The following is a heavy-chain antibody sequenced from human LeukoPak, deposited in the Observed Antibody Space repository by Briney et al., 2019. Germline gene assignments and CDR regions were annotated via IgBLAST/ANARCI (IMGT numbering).Heavy chain of an antibody. Sequence: GRSLRLSCAASGFTFDDYAMHWVRQAPGKGLEWVSGISWNSGSIGYADSVKGRFTISRDNAKNSLYLQMNSLRAEDTALYYCAKGFGMIVVQSAFDIWGQGTMVTVSS. CDR1: GFTFDDYA. D-gene: IGHD3-22*01. V-gene: IGHV3-9*01. CDR2: ISWNSGSI. J-gene: IGHJ3*02. CDR3: AKGFGMIVVQSAFDI.